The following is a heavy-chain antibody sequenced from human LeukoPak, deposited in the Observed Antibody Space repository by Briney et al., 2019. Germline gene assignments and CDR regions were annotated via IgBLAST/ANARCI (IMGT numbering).Heavy chain of an antibody. CDR2: INWNGGST. J-gene: IGHJ4*02. D-gene: IGHD5-12*01. CDR3: ARCVMGDSGYDLDY. Sequence: PSETLSLTCTVSGGSMSSYYWSWIRQPPGKGLEWVSGINWNGGSTGYADSVKGRFTISRDNSKDTVYLQMNSLRAEDTAVYYCARCVMGDSGYDLDYWGQGTLVTVSS. CDR1: GGSMSSYY. V-gene: IGHV3-20*04.